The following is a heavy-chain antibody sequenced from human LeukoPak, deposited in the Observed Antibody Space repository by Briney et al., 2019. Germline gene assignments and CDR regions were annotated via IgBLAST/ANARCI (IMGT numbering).Heavy chain of an antibody. J-gene: IGHJ4*02. Sequence: GGSLRLSCAASEFSVGSNYMTWVRQAPGKGLEWVSLIYSGGSTYYADSVKGRFTISRDNSKNTLYLQMNSLRAEDTAVYYCAKDRETYYDILTRSFDYWGQGTLVTVSS. CDR1: EFSVGSNY. CDR2: IYSGGST. D-gene: IGHD3-9*01. CDR3: AKDRETYYDILTRSFDY. V-gene: IGHV3-66*01.